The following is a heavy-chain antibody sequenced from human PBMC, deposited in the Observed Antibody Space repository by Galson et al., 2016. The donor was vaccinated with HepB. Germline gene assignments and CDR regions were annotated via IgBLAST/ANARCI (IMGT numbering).Heavy chain of an antibody. CDR3: ARVLIWIAFDI. CDR1: GITFSRYW. J-gene: IGHJ3*02. Sequence: SLRLSCATSGITFSRYWMSWVRQAPGKGLEWVANIKEDGSEKNYVDSVRGRFTISRDNAKNSLYLQMNRLTADDTAVYYCARVLIWIAFDIWGQGTMVTVSS. V-gene: IGHV3-7*03. D-gene: IGHD2-2*03. CDR2: IKEDGSEK.